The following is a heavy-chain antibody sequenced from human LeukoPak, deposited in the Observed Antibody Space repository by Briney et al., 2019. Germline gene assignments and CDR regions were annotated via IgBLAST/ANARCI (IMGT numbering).Heavy chain of an antibody. V-gene: IGHV3-7*01. CDR3: ARVSMIVVVITTGGFDY. CDR2: IKQDGSEK. J-gene: IGHJ4*02. Sequence: GGSLRLSCVASGFTFSNYWMSWVRQAPGKGLEWVANIKQDGSEKYYVDSVKGRFTISRDNAKKSLYLQMNSLRAEDTAVYYCARVSMIVVVITTGGFDYWGQGTLVTVSS. D-gene: IGHD3-22*01. CDR1: GFTFSNYW.